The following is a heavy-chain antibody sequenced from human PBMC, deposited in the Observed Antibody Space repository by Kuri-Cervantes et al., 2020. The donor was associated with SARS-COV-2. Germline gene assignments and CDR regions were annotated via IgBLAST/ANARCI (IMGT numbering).Heavy chain of an antibody. V-gene: IGHV3-21*01. D-gene: IGHD6-6*01. Sequence: ETLSLTCAASGFTFSSYSMNWVRQAPGKGLEWVSSISSSSSYIYYADSVKGRFTISRDNAKNPLYLQMNSLRAEDTAVYYCARDPDEYSSFSFDYWGQGTLVTVSS. CDR3: ARDPDEYSSFSFDY. CDR2: ISSSSSYI. J-gene: IGHJ4*02. CDR1: GFTFSSYS.